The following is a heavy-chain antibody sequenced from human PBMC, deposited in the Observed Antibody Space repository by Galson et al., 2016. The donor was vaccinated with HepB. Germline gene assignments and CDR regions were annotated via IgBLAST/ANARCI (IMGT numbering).Heavy chain of an antibody. CDR1: GDSVSRDY. D-gene: IGHD3-10*01. Sequence: SETLSLTCTVSGDSVSRDYWRWIRQPAGKGMAWLGRIYSGGSATYNPSLKSRVTMSIDTSTNHFSLQLTSVTAADTALYYCARDQGSGNYYRRASWCQGILVSVTS. V-gene: IGHV4-4*07. CDR2: IYSGGSA. CDR3: ARDQGSGNYYRRAS. J-gene: IGHJ4*02.